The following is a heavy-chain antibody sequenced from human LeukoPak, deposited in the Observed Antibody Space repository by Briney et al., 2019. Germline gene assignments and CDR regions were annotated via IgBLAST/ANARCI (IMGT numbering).Heavy chain of an antibody. D-gene: IGHD3-10*01. CDR2: FDPEDGET. V-gene: IGHV1-24*01. Sequence: ASVKVSCKVSGYTPTEFSMHWVRQAPGKGLEWMGGFDPEDGETIYAQKFQGRVTMTEDTSTDTAYMELSSLRSEDTAVYYCVSGFGELSAYYFDYWGQGTLVTVSS. CDR1: GYTPTEFS. J-gene: IGHJ4*02. CDR3: VSGFGELSAYYFDY.